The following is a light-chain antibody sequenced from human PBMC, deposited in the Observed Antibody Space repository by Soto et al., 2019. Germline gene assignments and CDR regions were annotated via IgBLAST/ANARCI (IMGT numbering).Light chain of an antibody. CDR1: QGISSA. V-gene: IGKV1-13*02. CDR2: DAS. CDR3: HQFNSYLTLT. Sequence: AIQLTQSPSSLSASVGDRVTITCRASQGISSALAWYQQKPGKAPKLLIYDASSLESGVPSRFSGSGSGTDFTLTISSLQPEDFATYYCHQFNSYLTLTFGGGTKVDIK. J-gene: IGKJ4*01.